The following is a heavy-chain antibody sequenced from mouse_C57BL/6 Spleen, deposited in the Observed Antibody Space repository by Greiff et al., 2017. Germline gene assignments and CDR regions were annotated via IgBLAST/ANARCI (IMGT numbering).Heavy chain of an antibody. CDR2: INPSSGYT. J-gene: IGHJ4*01. CDR1: GYTFTSYT. CDR3: ARGGPHDYDDYAMDY. V-gene: IGHV1-4*01. D-gene: IGHD2-4*01. Sequence: VQLQQSGAELARPGASVKMSCKASGYTFTSYTMHWVKQRPGPGLEWIGYINPSSGYTKYNQKFKDKATLTADKSSSAAYMQLSSLTSEDSAVYYCARGGPHDYDDYAMDYWGQGTSVTVSA.